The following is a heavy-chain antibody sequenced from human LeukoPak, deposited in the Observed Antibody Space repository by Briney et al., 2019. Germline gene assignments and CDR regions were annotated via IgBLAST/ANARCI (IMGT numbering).Heavy chain of an antibody. J-gene: IGHJ5*02. CDR1: GGSFSGYY. Sequence: SETLSLTCAVYGGSFSGYYWSWIRQPPGKGLEWIGEINHSGSTNYNPSLKSRVTISVDTSKNQFSLKLSSVTAADTAVYYCARSTRSWYDPWGQGTLVTVSS. V-gene: IGHV4-34*01. CDR2: INHSGST. CDR3: ARSTRSWYDP. D-gene: IGHD3-10*01.